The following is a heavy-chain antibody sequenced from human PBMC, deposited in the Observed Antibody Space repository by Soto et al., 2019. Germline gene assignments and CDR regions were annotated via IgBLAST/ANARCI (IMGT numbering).Heavy chain of an antibody. Sequence: EVQLVGSGGGLVQPGGSLRLSCVASGFTFRTHWMTWVRQAPGKGLEWVANIKQAGSEKYNVDSLRGRFAISRDKAKESPYLPTSRARVEDTAVYYCARDVRYCTSAKRGGEACDIWGQGTMVTVSS. CDR1: GFTFRTHW. D-gene: IGHD2-2*01. CDR3: ARDVRYCTSAKRGGEACDI. J-gene: IGHJ3*02. CDR2: IKQAGSEK. V-gene: IGHV3-7*04.